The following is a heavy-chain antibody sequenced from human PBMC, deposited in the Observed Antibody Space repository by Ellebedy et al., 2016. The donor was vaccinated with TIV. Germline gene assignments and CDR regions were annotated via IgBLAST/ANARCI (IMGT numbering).Heavy chain of an antibody. CDR2: SRALGTT. D-gene: IGHD2-15*01. V-gene: IGHV4-4*08. CDR1: GGSISSYY. Sequence: MPSETLSLTCTVSGGSISSYYWSWIRQPPGRGLEWIGSSRALGTTNYNPSLKSRVTISVDTSKNQLSLNLRSVTAADTAIYYCARWWYCTRSTCWGLMDVWGRGTTVTVSS. CDR3: ARWWYCTRSTCWGLMDV. J-gene: IGHJ6*02.